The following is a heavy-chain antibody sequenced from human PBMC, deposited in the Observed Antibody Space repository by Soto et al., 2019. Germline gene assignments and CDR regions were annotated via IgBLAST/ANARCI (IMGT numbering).Heavy chain of an antibody. CDR3: TRRLASGDY. V-gene: IGHV1-46*03. Sequence: QVQLVQPGAEVKKPGASVKFSCKASGYIFTNFYIHWVRQAPGQGLEWIGIINPNGGSTNYAQNFQGRVTMTRDTSTSTVYMDLSILRYEDPAVYYCTRRLASGDYWGQGTLITVSS. CDR2: INPNGGST. D-gene: IGHD6-6*01. CDR1: GYIFTNFY. J-gene: IGHJ4*02.